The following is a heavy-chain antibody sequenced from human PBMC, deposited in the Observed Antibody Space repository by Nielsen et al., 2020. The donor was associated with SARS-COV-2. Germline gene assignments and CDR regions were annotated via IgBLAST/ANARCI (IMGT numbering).Heavy chain of an antibody. CDR3: ARISDSAWYFDY. CDR2: IKQDGSEK. J-gene: IGHJ4*02. Sequence: GESLKISCAASGFTFSSYWMSWVRQAPGEGLEWVANIKQDGSEKYYVDSVKGRFTISRDNARNSLFLQMNSLRVEDTAVYYCARISDSAWYFDYWGQGTLVTVSS. CDR1: GFTFSSYW. V-gene: IGHV3-7*03. D-gene: IGHD2-21*02.